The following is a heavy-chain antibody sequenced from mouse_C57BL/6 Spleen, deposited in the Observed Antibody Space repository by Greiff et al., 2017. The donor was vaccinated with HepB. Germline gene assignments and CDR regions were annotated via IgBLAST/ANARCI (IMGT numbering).Heavy chain of an antibody. V-gene: IGHV5-17*01. Sequence: EVKLVESGGGLVKPGGSLKLSCAASGFTFSDYGMHWVRQAPEKGLEWVAYISSGSSTIYYADTVKGRFTISRDNAKNTLFLQMTSLRSEDTAMYYCARGDSVVSYYFDYWGQGTTLTVSS. CDR3: ARGDSVVSYYFDY. CDR2: ISSGSSTI. D-gene: IGHD1-1*01. J-gene: IGHJ2*01. CDR1: GFTFSDYG.